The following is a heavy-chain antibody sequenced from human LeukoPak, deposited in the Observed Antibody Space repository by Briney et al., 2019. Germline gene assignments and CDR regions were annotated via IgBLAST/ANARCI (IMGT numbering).Heavy chain of an antibody. CDR2: IHPSGIF. J-gene: IGHJ4*02. Sequence: PSETLSFTCAVYGGSCDDYYCSWLRQPPGKGLEWIGEIHPSGIFYYNSSLLSRVTISIDTSKSQFSLRLTSVTAADTAFYYCARGRDRSKAGDHWGQGSLVTVSS. CDR3: ARGRDRSKAGDH. CDR1: GGSCDDYY. V-gene: IGHV4-34*01. D-gene: IGHD5-24*01.